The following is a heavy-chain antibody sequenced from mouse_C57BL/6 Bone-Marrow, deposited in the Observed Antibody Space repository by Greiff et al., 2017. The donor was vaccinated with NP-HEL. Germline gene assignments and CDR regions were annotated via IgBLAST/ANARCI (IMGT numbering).Heavy chain of an antibody. CDR3: ARDPHGYYYFDY. CDR2: ISDGGSYT. CDR1: GFTFSSYA. Sequence: EVQLVESGGGLVKPGGSLKLSCAASGFTFSSYAMSWVRQTPEKRLEWVATISDGGSYTYSPDNVKGRFTISRDNAKNNLYLQMSHLKSEDTAMYYCARDPHGYYYFDYWGQGTTLTVSS. J-gene: IGHJ2*01. V-gene: IGHV5-4*01. D-gene: IGHD2-3*01.